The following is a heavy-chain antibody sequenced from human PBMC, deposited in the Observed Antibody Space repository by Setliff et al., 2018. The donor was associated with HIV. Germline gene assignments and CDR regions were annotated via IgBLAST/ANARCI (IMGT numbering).Heavy chain of an antibody. CDR3: ARGFCSGGFCHPNFYHYMDV. CDR1: GVTSGDYY. V-gene: IGHV4-31*03. J-gene: IGHJ6*03. D-gene: IGHD2-15*01. CDR2: IYSSGTK. Sequence: SETLSLTCTFSGVTSGDYYWTWIRQHPVKGLEWIGYIYSSGTKYYNPSLKSRLAISLDTSENQFSLNLKSVTAADAAVYYRARGFCSGGFCHPNFYHYMDVWGKGTTVTVSS.